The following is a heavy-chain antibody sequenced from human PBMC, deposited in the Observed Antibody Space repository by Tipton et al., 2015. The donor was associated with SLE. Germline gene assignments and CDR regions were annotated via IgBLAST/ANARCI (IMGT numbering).Heavy chain of an antibody. J-gene: IGHJ6*03. CDR2: IYTSGST. V-gene: IGHV4-61*02. CDR3: ARDRYYYMDV. Sequence: TLSLTCTVSGGSISSGSYYWSWIRQPAGKGLEWIERIYTSGSTNYNPSLKSRVTISVDTSKNQFSLKLSSVTAADTAVYYCARDRYYYMDVWGKGTTVTVSS. CDR1: GGSISSGSYY.